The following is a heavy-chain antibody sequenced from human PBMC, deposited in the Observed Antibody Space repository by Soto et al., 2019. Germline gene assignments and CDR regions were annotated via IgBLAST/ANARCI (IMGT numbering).Heavy chain of an antibody. D-gene: IGHD6-13*01. CDR1: GFTFSSYG. CDR2: ISYDGSNK. J-gene: IGHJ4*02. V-gene: IGHV3-30*18. CDR3: AKHLQRREASGTSSCFDY. Sequence: QVQLVESGGGVVQPGRSLRLSCAASGFTFSSYGMHWVRQAPGKGLEWVAVISYDGSNKYYADSVKGRFTISRDNSKNTLYLQMNRLRAEDTAVYYCAKHLQRREASGTSSCFDYLGQGTLVTVSS.